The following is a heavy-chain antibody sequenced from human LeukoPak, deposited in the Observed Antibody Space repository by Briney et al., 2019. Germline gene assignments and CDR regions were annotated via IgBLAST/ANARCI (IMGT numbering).Heavy chain of an antibody. CDR3: XRQRSTITGTXXHFDF. J-gene: IGHJ4*02. CDR2: IRGKTYGGAT. V-gene: IGHV3-49*04. Sequence: GGSLRLSCTTSGFTFGDYAMSWVRQAPGKGLEGIAFIRGKTYGGATDYAASVKGRLTISRDDSKSIAYLQMTSLKTEDTAVYYCXRQRSTITGTXXHFDFWGQXXXVXXSS. CDR1: GFTFGDYA. D-gene: IGHD1-20*01.